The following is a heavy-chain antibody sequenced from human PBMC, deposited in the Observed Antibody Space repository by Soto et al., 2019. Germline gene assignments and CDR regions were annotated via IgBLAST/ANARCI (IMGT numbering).Heavy chain of an antibody. D-gene: IGHD4-17*01. Sequence: EVQLLESGGGLVQPGGSLRLSCAASGFTFSSYAMSWVRQAPGMGLEWVSVISGSGYATYYADSVKGRFTVSRDNSNNALFAQMLALRAEDTAVYSCPTEETVLANYYYYDGMDVWGQGTTVTVSS. CDR3: PTEETVLANYYYYDGMDV. V-gene: IGHV3-23*01. CDR1: GFTFSSYA. J-gene: IGHJ6*02. CDR2: ISGSGYAT.